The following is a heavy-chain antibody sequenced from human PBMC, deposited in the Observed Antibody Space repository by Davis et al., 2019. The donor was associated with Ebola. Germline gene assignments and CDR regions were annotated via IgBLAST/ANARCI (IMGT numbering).Heavy chain of an antibody. CDR2: LWYDGSNK. Sequence: GESPKILCAAPGFTFSSYGMHWVRQAPGKVLERAAVLWYDGSNKYYADSVKGRFTISRDNSKNTLYLQMNSLRAEDTAVYYCARVSSGGELDYWGQGTLVTVSS. D-gene: IGHD3-16*01. CDR1: GFTFSSYG. J-gene: IGHJ4*02. V-gene: IGHV3-33*01. CDR3: ARVSSGGELDY.